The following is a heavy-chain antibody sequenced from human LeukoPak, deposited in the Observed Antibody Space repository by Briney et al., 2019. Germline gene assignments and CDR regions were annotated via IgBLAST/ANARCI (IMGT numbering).Heavy chain of an antibody. CDR1: GGSIISGSYY. CDR2: IYTSGST. V-gene: IGHV4-61*02. CDR3: ARVGYNYYGTDV. Sequence: SETLSLTCTVSGGSIISGSYYWSWIRQPAGKGLEWIGRIYTSGSTNYNPSFKSRVTISVDTSKNQFSLKLSSVTAADTAVYYCARVGYNYYGTDVWGQGTTVTVSS. J-gene: IGHJ6*02.